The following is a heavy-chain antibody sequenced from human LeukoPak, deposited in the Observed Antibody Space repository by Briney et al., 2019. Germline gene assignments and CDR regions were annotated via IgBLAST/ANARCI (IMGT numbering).Heavy chain of an antibody. CDR2: VSPPGGGT. J-gene: IGHJ4*02. CDR3: ARDLAWGAFDY. Sequence: GGTLRLSCAASGFIFSNHGMNWVRQAPGKGLEWLSGVSPPGGGTYYADSVKGRFTISRDDSKNTLSLQMNSLRVEDTAVYYCARDLAWGAFDYWGQGTLVTVSS. V-gene: IGHV3-23*01. CDR1: GFIFSNHG. D-gene: IGHD7-27*01.